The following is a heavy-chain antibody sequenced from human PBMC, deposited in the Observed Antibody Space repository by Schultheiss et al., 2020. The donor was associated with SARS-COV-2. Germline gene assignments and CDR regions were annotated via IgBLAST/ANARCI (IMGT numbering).Heavy chain of an antibody. CDR1: GYSISSGYY. Sequence: SETLSLTCTVSGYSISSGYYWGWIRQPPGKGLEWIGSIYHSGSTYYNPSLKSRVTISVDTSKNQFSLKLSSVTAADTAVYYCANEGSYCGGDCLEYWGQGTLVTVSS. CDR3: ANEGSYCGGDCLEY. D-gene: IGHD2-21*01. CDR2: IYHSGST. V-gene: IGHV4-38-2*02. J-gene: IGHJ4*02.